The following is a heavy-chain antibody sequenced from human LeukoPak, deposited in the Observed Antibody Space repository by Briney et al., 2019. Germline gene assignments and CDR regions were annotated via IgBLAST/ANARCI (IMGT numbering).Heavy chain of an antibody. CDR3: ARAGSDSSGWTTQYYFDY. CDR2: INHSGST. D-gene: IGHD6-19*01. CDR1: GGSFSGYY. J-gene: IGHJ4*02. V-gene: IGHV4-34*01. Sequence: SETLSLTCAVYGGSFSGYYWSWIRQPPGKGLEWIGEINHSGSTNYNPSLKRRVTISVDTSKNQFSLKLSSVTAADTAVYYCARAGSDSSGWTTQYYFDYWGQGTLVTVSS.